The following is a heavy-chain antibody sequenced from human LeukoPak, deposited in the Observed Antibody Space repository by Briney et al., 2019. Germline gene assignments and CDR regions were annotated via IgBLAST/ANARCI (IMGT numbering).Heavy chain of an antibody. D-gene: IGHD5-18*01. CDR3: TTDPHSYGPPFDY. Sequence: PGGSLRPSCAASGFTFSNAWMSWVRQAPGKGLEWVGRIKSKTDGGTTDYAAPVKGRFTISRDDSKNTLYLQMNSLKTEDTAVYYCTTDPHSYGPPFDYWGQGTLVTVSS. CDR2: IKSKTDGGTT. V-gene: IGHV3-15*01. J-gene: IGHJ4*02. CDR1: GFTFSNAW.